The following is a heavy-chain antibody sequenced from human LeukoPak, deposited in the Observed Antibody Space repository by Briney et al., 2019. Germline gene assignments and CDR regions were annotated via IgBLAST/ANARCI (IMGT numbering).Heavy chain of an antibody. Sequence: PGGSLRLSCAASGFTFSNAWMSWVRQAPGKGLEWVGRIKSKTDGGTTDYAAPVKGRFTISRDDSKNTLYLQMNSLKTEDTAVYYCTTDWGNPIYYYYYMDVWGKGTTVTVSS. J-gene: IGHJ6*03. D-gene: IGHD3-16*01. V-gene: IGHV3-15*01. CDR2: IKSKTDGGTT. CDR1: GFTFSNAW. CDR3: TTDWGNPIYYYYYMDV.